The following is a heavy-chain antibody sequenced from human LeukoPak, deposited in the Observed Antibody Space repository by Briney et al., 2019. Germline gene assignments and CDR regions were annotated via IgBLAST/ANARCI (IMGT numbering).Heavy chain of an antibody. CDR3: AKDLLGPWYYYDSSGYYSQGTDY. D-gene: IGHD3-22*01. V-gene: IGHV3-30*02. CDR2: IRYDGSNK. Sequence: PGGSLRLSCAASGFTFSSYGMHWVRHAPGKGLEWVAFIRYDGSNKYYADSVKGRFTISRDNSKNTLYLQMNSLRAEDTAVYYCAKDLLGPWYYYDSSGYYSQGTDYWGQGTLVTVSS. J-gene: IGHJ4*02. CDR1: GFTFSSYG.